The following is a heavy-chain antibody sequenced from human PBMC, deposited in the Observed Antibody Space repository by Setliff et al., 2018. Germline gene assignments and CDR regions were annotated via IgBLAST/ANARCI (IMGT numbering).Heavy chain of an antibody. D-gene: IGHD6-19*01. J-gene: IGHJ4*02. V-gene: IGHV3-48*03. CDR2: INSGGTKI. CDR3: ATSDWYAAFDH. Sequence: GGSLRLSCAASGFFFRSYEMNWVRQTPGKGLEWVSYINSGGTKIYYADSVEGRFTISRDNARNSVYLQMNSLRAEDAAVYYCATSDWYAAFDHWGQGTLVTVSS. CDR1: GFFFRSYE.